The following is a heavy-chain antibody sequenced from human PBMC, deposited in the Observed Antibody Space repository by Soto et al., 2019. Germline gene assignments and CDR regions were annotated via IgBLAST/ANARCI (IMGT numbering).Heavy chain of an antibody. CDR1: GFICGSYD. J-gene: IGHJ3*02. CDR3: AKAPATSGGASEI. D-gene: IGHD1-26*01. Sequence: SLTLACAVSGFICGSYDMSCVRQAPRKGLEWVSTILVVVSPHTENSVKGRFTISRDKSKHTVYLQMNSPTDGDTAVYYCAKAPATSGGASEIYGQGATVTVSS. CDR2: ILVVVSP. V-gene: IGHV3-23*01.